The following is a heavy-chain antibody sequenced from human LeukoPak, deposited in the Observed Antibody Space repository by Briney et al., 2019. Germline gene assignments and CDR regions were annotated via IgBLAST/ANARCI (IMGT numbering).Heavy chain of an antibody. CDR3: TTGESMVGTTIHVRWAD. CDR1: AFIFSGHW. CDR2: IKSKTAGGTT. V-gene: IGHV3-15*01. D-gene: IGHD1-26*01. J-gene: IGHJ4*02. Sequence: GGSLRLSCEGSAFIFSGHWMNWVRQTPGKGLEWVGRIKSKTAGGTTDYAAPVKGRFTISRDDSKNTLYLQMNSLKTEDTAVYYCTTGESMVGTTIHVRWADWGQGTLVTVSS.